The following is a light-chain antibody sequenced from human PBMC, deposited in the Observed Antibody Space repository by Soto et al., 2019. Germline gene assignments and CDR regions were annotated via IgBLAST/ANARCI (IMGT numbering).Light chain of an antibody. CDR2: GAS. V-gene: IGKV3-15*01. Sequence: EIVMTQSPATLSVSPGERATLSCGASQSVRSNLAWYQQKPGQAPRLLIYGASTRATGIPARFSGSGSGTEFTLTISSLQSEDFAVYYCQQYNNWPLTFGGGTKVEIK. CDR3: QQYNNWPLT. J-gene: IGKJ4*01. CDR1: QSVRSN.